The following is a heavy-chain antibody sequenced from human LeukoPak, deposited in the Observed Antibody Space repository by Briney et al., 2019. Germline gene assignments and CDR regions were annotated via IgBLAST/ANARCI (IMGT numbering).Heavy chain of an antibody. D-gene: IGHD3-22*01. V-gene: IGHV3-30-3*01. CDR2: ISYDGSNK. CDR3: ARVAYYYDSSGPDY. J-gene: IGHJ4*02. CDR1: GFTFSSYA. Sequence: GGSLRLPCAASGFTFSSYAMHWVRQAPGKGLEWVAVISYDGSNKYYADSVKGRFTISRDNSKNTLYLQMNSLRAEDTAVYYCARVAYYYDSSGPDYWGQGTLVTVSS.